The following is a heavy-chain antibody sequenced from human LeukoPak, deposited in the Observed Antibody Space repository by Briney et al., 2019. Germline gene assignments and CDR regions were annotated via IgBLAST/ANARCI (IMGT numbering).Heavy chain of an antibody. CDR3: ARHGTYCSSTSCYSDAFDI. D-gene: IGHD2-2*01. CDR1: GGSISSSSYY. V-gene: IGHV4-39*01. CDR2: IYYSGST. Sequence: PSETLSLTCTVSGGSISSSSYYWGWIRQPPGKGLEWIGNIYYSGSTYYNPSLNSRVTISVDTSKNQFSLKLSSVTAADTAVYYCARHGTYCSSTSCYSDAFDIWGQGTMVTVSS. J-gene: IGHJ3*02.